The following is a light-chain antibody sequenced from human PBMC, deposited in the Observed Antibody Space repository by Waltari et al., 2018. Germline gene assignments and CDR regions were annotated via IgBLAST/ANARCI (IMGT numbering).Light chain of an antibody. CDR2: YDS. CDR3: QVWDSSSDHWV. Sequence: SYVLPQPSSVSVAPGKTARITCGGSNIGSRTVHWHQQKPGQAPVLVFYYDSDRPSGITERFSGSNSGNTATLTISRVEVGDEADYYCQVWDSSSDHWVFGGGTKLTVL. J-gene: IGLJ3*02. CDR1: NIGSRT. V-gene: IGLV3-21*04.